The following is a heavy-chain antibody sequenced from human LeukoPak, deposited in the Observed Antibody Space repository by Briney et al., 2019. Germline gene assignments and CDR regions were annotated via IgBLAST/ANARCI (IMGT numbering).Heavy chain of an antibody. CDR2: ISGSGGST. V-gene: IGHV3-23*01. CDR3: AKHEYSSSSSDYYYYYYMDV. Sequence: GGSLRLSCAASGFTFSSYAMSWVRQAPGKGLEWVSAISGSGGSTYYADSVKGRFTISRDNSKNTLYLQMNSLRGEDTAVYYCAKHEYSSSSSDYYYYYYMDVWGKGTTVTVSS. CDR1: GFTFSSYA. J-gene: IGHJ6*03. D-gene: IGHD6-6*01.